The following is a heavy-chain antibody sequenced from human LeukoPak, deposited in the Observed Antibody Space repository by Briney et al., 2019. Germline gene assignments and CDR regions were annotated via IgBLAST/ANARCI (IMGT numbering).Heavy chain of an antibody. Sequence: GGSLRLSCAASGFTVSTNYMSWVRQAPGRGLEWVSAISGSGDNTYYADSVKGRFTISRDTSKNTLFLQMGSLRAEDTAVYYCAKTIKLKYSNYCDYWGQGTLVTVSS. CDR1: GFTVSTNY. CDR2: ISGSGDNT. V-gene: IGHV3-23*01. J-gene: IGHJ4*02. D-gene: IGHD6-6*01. CDR3: AKTIKLKYSNYCDY.